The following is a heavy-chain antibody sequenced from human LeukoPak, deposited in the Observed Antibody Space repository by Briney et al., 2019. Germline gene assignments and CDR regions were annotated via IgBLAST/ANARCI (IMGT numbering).Heavy chain of an antibody. CDR3: ARGVRIAAAGRRGGDYYYYMDV. CDR2: ISAYNGNT. V-gene: IGHV1-18*01. Sequence: ASVKVSCKASGYTFTSYGISWVRQAPGQGLEWMGWISAYNGNTNYAQKLQGRVTMTTDTSTSTAYMELRSLRSDDTAVYYCARGVRIAAAGRRGGDYYYYMDVWGKGTTVTVSS. J-gene: IGHJ6*03. CDR1: GYTFTSYG. D-gene: IGHD6-13*01.